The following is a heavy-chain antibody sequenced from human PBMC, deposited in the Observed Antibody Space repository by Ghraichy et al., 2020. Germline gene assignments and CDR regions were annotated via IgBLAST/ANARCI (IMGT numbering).Heavy chain of an antibody. CDR3: ARDRPFDY. CDR1: GGSISSYY. CDR2: FYYSGGT. V-gene: IGHV4-59*01. Sequence: SETLSLTCSVSGGSISSYYWSWIRQPPGKGLEWIGYFYYSGGTKYNPSLKSRVTISVDTSKNQFSLKLSSVTAADTAVYYCARDRPFDYWGQGTLVTVSS. J-gene: IGHJ4*02.